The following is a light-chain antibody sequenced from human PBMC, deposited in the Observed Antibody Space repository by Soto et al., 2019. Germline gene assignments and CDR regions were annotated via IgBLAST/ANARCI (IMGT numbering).Light chain of an antibody. J-gene: IGKJ5*01. CDR3: QQYNSIGVT. Sequence: ETQLTLDTTTQSCAVPECLSLSWRASHYISTWLAWYQQKPGKAPKLLIYKASTLQSGVPSRFSGSGSGTQFTLTISSLQPDDFATYYCQQYNSIGVTFGQGTRLEIK. V-gene: IGKV1-5*03. CDR2: KAS. CDR1: HYISTW.